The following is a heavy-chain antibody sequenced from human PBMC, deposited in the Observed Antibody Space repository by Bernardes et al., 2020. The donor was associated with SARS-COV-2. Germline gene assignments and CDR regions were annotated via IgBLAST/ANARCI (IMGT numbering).Heavy chain of an antibody. CDR2: IYYSGST. D-gene: IGHD3-22*01. V-gene: IGHV4-39*01. Sequence: SETLALTCTVSGGSIRSSSYYWGWNRQPPGKGLEWIGSIYYSGSTYYNPSLKSRVTISVDTSKNQFSLKLSSATAAATAVYYCAGLNYYDSSGYPEFDYWGQGTLVTVSS. J-gene: IGHJ4*02. CDR1: GGSIRSSSYY. CDR3: AGLNYYDSSGYPEFDY.